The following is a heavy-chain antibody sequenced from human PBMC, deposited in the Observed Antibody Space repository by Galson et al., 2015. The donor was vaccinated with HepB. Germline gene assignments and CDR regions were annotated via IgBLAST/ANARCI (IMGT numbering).Heavy chain of an antibody. D-gene: IGHD2-15*01. CDR1: GYTFTSYA. CDR3: ARDYCSGGSCYSLDWFDP. V-gene: IGHV1-18*01. J-gene: IGHJ5*02. Sequence: SVKVSCKASGYTFTSYAMHWVRQAPGQRLEWLGWISAYNGNTNYAQKLQGRVTMTTDTSTSTAYMELRSLRSDDTAVYYCARDYCSGGSCYSLDWFDPWGQGTLVTVSS. CDR2: ISAYNGNT.